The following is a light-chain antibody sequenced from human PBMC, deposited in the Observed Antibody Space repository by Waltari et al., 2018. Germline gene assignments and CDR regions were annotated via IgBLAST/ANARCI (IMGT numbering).Light chain of an antibody. CDR3: MQATHWPLT. J-gene: IGKJ1*01. CDR1: QSLVHSDGNTY. V-gene: IGKV2-30*02. Sequence: DVVMSQSPLSLPVTLGQPASISCRSSQSLVHSDGNTYLNRFQQRPGPYPRSLIYKVSRRDAGAPDRFSGSGSGSDFTLNINRVEAEDVGVYYCMQATHWPLTFGQGTKVEIK. CDR2: KVS.